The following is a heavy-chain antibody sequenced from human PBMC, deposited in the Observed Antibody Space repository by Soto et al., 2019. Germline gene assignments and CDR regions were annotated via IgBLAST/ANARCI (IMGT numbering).Heavy chain of an antibody. CDR3: PKVAGASGYFEL. Sequence: PGGSLRLSCVASGFTFSDYAMTWVRQAPGKGLEWVATISATGVDIEYTDSVKGRFTISRDNSKNTLYLQLNGLTSDDTAVHYCPKVAGASGYFELWGRGSMLAISS. CDR2: ISATGVDI. D-gene: IGHD1-26*01. J-gene: IGHJ2*01. V-gene: IGHV3-23*01. CDR1: GFTFSDYA.